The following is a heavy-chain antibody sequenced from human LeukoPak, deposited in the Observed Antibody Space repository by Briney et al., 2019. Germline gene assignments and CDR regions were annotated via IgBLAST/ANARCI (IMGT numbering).Heavy chain of an antibody. CDR1: GYTFTGYY. D-gene: IGHD3-16*01. CDR3: ARDRGPEWWGSFDC. Sequence: ASVKVSCNASGYTFTGYYIHWVRLAPGQGLQWMGWINSNSGGTNYAQKFQGRVTMTRDTSISTAYMDLSSLISDDTAVYYCARDRGPEWWGSFDCWGQGTLVTVSS. J-gene: IGHJ4*02. V-gene: IGHV1-2*02. CDR2: INSNSGGT.